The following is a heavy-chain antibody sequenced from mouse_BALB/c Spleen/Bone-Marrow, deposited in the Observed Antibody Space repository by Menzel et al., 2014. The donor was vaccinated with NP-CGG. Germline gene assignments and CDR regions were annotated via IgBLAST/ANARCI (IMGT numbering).Heavy chain of an antibody. CDR1: GFTFSTYA. D-gene: IGHD2-4*01. CDR2: ISSSGSYT. Sequence: EVMLVASGGGLATPGGSLQLSCAASGFTFSTYAMSWVRQTPEKRLEWVATISSSGSYTYYPDSVKGRFTISRDNAKNTLYLQMSSLRSEDTAMFDCSRLRMTTTYCDVWGAGTTVTGSA. J-gene: IGHJ1*01. CDR3: SRLRMTTTYCDV. V-gene: IGHV5-9-1*01.